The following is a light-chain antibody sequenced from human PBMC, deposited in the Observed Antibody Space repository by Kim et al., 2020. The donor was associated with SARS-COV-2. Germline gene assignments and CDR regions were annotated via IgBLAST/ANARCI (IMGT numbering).Light chain of an antibody. CDR2: GAS. V-gene: IGKV3-15*01. CDR3: QQYNNWPPMT. Sequence: EIVLTQSPGTLSLSPGERATLSCRASQSVSSHLSWYQQKPGQAPSLLIFGASTRATGIPARFSGSGSGTDFTLTISSLQSEDFAVYYCQQYNNWPPMTFGEGTKVDIK. J-gene: IGKJ4*01. CDR1: QSVSSH.